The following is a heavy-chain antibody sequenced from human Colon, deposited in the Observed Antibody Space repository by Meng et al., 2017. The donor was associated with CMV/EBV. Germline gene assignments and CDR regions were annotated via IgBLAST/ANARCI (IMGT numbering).Heavy chain of an antibody. CDR1: GVTFSSYA. V-gene: IGHV3-23*01. CDR2: ISGSGGST. CDR3: QNNPQVVPAAIFPTFDY. D-gene: IGHD2-2*02. Sequence: GGSLRLSCAASGVTFSSYAMSWVRQAPGKGLEWVSAISGSGGSTYYADSVKGRFTISRDNSKNTLYLQMNSLRAEDTAVDYCQNNPQVVPAAIFPTFDYWGQGVVVTVSS. J-gene: IGHJ4*02.